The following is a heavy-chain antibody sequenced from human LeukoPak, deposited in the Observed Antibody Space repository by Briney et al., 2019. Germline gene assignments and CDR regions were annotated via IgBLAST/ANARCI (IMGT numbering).Heavy chain of an antibody. Sequence: GGSLRLSCAASGFTFTSYAMSWVRQAPGKGLEWVSAISGSGGSTYYADSVRGRFTVSRDNSKNTLYLQMNSLRAEDTALYYCAKDRPHPSAEPTNFDDWGQGTLVTVSS. CDR3: AKDRPHPSAEPTNFDD. V-gene: IGHV3-23*01. CDR2: ISGSGGST. J-gene: IGHJ4*02. D-gene: IGHD3-3*01. CDR1: GFTFTSYA.